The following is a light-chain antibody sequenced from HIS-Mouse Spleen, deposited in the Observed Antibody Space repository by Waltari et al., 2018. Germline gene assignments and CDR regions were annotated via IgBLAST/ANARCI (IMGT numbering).Light chain of an antibody. J-gene: IGLJ2*01. V-gene: IGLV3-21*03. CDR3: QVWDSSSDNVV. CDR2: DDS. CDR1: NTGSQS. Sequence: SYVLTQPPSLSVAPGKSARITCGGNNTGSQSVHLYQRKPGQAPGLVVYDDSDRPSGIPGRFSGSNSGNTATLTIRRVEAGDEADYYCQVWDSSSDNVVFGGGTKLTVL.